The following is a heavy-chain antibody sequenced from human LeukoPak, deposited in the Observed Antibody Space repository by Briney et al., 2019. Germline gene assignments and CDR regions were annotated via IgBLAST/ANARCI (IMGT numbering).Heavy chain of an antibody. Sequence: PGGSLRFSCAASGFTFSDYYMSWIRQAPGKGLEWVSYISSSSSYTNYADAVKGRFTISRDNAKNSLYLQMNSLRAEDTAVYYCARDGVGYYDSSGYYYFQHWGQGTLVTVSS. CDR3: ARDGVGYYDSSGYYYFQH. V-gene: IGHV3-11*05. CDR2: ISSSSSYT. CDR1: GFTFSDYY. J-gene: IGHJ1*01. D-gene: IGHD3-22*01.